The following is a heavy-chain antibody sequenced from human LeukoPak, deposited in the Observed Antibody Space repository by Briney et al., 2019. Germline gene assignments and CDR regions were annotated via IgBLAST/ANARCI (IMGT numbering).Heavy chain of an antibody. V-gene: IGHV3-30-3*01. CDR2: LSYDGSNK. D-gene: IGHD2/OR15-2a*01. Sequence: GGSLRLSCAASGFTFSSYAMHWVRQAPGKGLEWVAVLSYDGSNKYYADSVKGRFTISRDNSKNTLYLQMNSLRAEDTAVYYCARDRIFSDDAFDIWGQGTMVTVSS. CDR1: GFTFSSYA. J-gene: IGHJ3*02. CDR3: ARDRIFSDDAFDI.